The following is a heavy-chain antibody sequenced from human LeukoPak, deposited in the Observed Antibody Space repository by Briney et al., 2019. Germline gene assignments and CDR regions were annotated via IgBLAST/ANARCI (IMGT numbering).Heavy chain of an antibody. CDR1: GYTFTSYY. CDR3: AGSQGGYSYGSTYYYGMDV. J-gene: IGHJ6*02. Sequence: ASVKVSCKASGYTFTSYYMHWVRQAPGQGLEWVGIINPGGGSTSYAQRFQGRVTMTRDTSTSTVYMELSSLRSEDTAVYYCAGSQGGYSYGSTYYYGMDVWGQGTTVTVSS. D-gene: IGHD5-18*01. V-gene: IGHV1-46*01. CDR2: INPGGGST.